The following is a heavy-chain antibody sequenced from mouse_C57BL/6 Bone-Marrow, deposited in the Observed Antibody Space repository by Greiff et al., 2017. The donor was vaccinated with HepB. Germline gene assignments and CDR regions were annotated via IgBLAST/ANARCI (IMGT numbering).Heavy chain of an antibody. Sequence: QVQLKQPGAELVMPGASVKLSCKASGYTFTSYWMHWVKQRPGQGLEWIGEIDPSDSDTNYNQKFKGKSTLTVDKSSSTAYMQLSSLTSEDSAVYYCEIGAVYYFDYWGQGTTLTVSS. CDR1: GYTFTSYW. CDR2: IDPSDSDT. CDR3: EIGAVYYFDY. D-gene: IGHD3-3*01. J-gene: IGHJ2*01. V-gene: IGHV1-69*01.